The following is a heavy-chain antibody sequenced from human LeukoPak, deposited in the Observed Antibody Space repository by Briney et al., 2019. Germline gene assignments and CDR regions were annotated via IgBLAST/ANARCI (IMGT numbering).Heavy chain of an antibody. V-gene: IGHV3-7*01. D-gene: IGHD6-13*01. CDR3: ASADSSSWYLFDY. Sequence: GGSLRLSCAASGFTFSNYWMAWVRQAPGKGPEWVANINLDGSQKYYVDSVKGRFTISRDNSKNTLYLQMNSLRAEDTAVYYCASADSSSWYLFDYWGQGTLVTVSS. CDR1: GFTFSNYW. J-gene: IGHJ4*02. CDR2: INLDGSQK.